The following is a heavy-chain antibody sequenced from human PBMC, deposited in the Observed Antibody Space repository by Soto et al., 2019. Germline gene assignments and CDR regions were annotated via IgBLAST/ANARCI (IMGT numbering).Heavy chain of an antibody. Sequence: GGSLGLACAASGVTFSSYAMSWVRQAPGKGLEWVSAISGSGGSTYYADSVKGRFTISRDNSKNTLYLQMNSLRAEDTAVYYCAKFFFAFDHGANCHFDFPGQGTLLTLS. CDR3: AKFFFAFDHGANCHFDF. CDR1: GVTFSSYA. D-gene: IGHD4-17*01. J-gene: IGHJ4*02. CDR2: ISGSGGST. V-gene: IGHV3-23*01.